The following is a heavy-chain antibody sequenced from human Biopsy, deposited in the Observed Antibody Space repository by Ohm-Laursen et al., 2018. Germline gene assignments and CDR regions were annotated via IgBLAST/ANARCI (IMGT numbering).Heavy chain of an antibody. CDR2: INHSGRT. V-gene: IGHV4-39*07. J-gene: IGHJ6*02. CDR1: GGSISSSTTYY. CDR3: VRGVDYYDPYHYYALDV. D-gene: IGHD3-22*01. Sequence: GTLSLTCSVSGGSISSSTTYYWAWLRQTPGKGLEWIGEINHSGRTNYNPSLKSRVTISVDTSKDQFSLKVRSVTAADTAVYYCVRGVDYYDPYHYYALDVWGQGTTVTVSS.